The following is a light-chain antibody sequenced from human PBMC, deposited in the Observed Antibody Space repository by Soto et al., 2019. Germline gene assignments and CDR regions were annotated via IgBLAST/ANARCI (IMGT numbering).Light chain of an antibody. Sequence: EIVMTQSPATLSASPGERATLSCRASQSVSSNLAWYQQKPGQAPRLLIYGASTRATGIPARFSGSGSGTEFNITISSLQSEDFAVYYCQQYNNWPRATFGGGTKVDIK. J-gene: IGKJ4*01. CDR2: GAS. CDR3: QQYNNWPRAT. CDR1: QSVSSN. V-gene: IGKV3-15*01.